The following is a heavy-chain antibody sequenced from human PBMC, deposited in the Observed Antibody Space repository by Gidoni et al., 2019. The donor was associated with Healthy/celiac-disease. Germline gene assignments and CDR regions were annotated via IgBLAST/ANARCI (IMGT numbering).Heavy chain of an antibody. CDR1: GYTFPGYY. CDR2: INPNSGGT. V-gene: IGHV1-2*02. Sequence: QVQLVQSGAEVKKPGASVKVSCKASGYTFPGYYMHWVRQAPGQGLEWMGWINPNSGGTNYAQKFQGRVTMTRDTSISTAYMELSRLRSDDTAVYYCARGYCSSTSCYNFDPWGQGTLVTVSS. J-gene: IGHJ5*02. CDR3: ARGYCSSTSCYNFDP. D-gene: IGHD2-2*02.